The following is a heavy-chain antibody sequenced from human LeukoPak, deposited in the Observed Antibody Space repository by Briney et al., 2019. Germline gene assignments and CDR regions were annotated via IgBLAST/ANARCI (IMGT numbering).Heavy chain of an antibody. Sequence: PGGSLRLSCAASGFTFSSYAMSWVRQAPGKGLEWVSAISGSGGSTYYADSVKGRFTISRDNSKDTLYLQMNSLRAEDTAVYYSAKGRDSSSWYWFDPWGQGTLVTVSS. D-gene: IGHD6-13*01. CDR2: ISGSGGST. CDR1: GFTFSSYA. V-gene: IGHV3-23*01. CDR3: AKGRDSSSWYWFDP. J-gene: IGHJ5*02.